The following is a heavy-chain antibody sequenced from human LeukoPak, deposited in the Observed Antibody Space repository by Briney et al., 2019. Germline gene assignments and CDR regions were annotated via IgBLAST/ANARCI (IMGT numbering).Heavy chain of an antibody. J-gene: IGHJ3*02. V-gene: IGHV3-48*03. CDR2: ISGSGATI. D-gene: IGHD1-26*01. CDR1: GFTFSSLE. CDR3: ARDGATIGGALDI. Sequence: PGGSLRLSCAASGFTFSSLEMNWVRQAPGKGLEWVSYISGSGATIYYADSVKGRFTISRDNAKKSVYLRLNSLRVEDTAVYYCARDGATIGGALDIWGQGTMVTVSS.